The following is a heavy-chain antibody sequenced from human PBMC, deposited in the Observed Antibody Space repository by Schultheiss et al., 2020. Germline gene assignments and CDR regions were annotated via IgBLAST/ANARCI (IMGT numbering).Heavy chain of an antibody. CDR3: ARGGLRFLEWEAFDY. J-gene: IGHJ4*02. Sequence: GGSLRLSCAASGFTFSSYGMHWVRQAPGKGLEWVAVISYDGSNKYYADSVKGRFTISRDNSKNTLYLQMNSLRAEDTAVYYCARGGLRFLEWEAFDYWGQGTWSPSPQ. D-gene: IGHD3-3*01. CDR2: ISYDGSNK. CDR1: GFTFSSYG. V-gene: IGHV3-30*03.